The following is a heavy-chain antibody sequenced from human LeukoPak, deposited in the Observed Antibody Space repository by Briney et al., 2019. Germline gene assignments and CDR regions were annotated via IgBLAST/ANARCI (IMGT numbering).Heavy chain of an antibody. Sequence: KPGRSLRLSCAASGFTFSSYGMHWVRQAPGKGLEWVAVISYDGSNKYYADSVKGRFTISRDNSKNTLYLQMNSLRAEDTAVYYCAKDALLYSRGYDWGQGTLVAVSS. CDR1: GFTFSSYG. D-gene: IGHD6-19*01. CDR3: AKDALLYSRGYD. CDR2: ISYDGSNK. J-gene: IGHJ4*02. V-gene: IGHV3-30*18.